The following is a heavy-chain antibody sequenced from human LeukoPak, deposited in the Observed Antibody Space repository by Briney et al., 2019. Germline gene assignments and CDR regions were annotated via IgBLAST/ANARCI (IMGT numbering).Heavy chain of an antibody. CDR2: ISSSSSYI. D-gene: IGHD5-12*01. V-gene: IGHV3-21*01. CDR3: ASVGYSGYDLDY. J-gene: IGHJ4*02. Sequence: GTLSLTCAVSGGSISSSNWWSWVRPAPGKGLEWVSSISSSSSYIYYADSVKGRFTISRDNAKNSLYLQMNSLRAEDTAVYYCASVGYSGYDLDYWGQGTLVTVSS. CDR1: GGSISSSN.